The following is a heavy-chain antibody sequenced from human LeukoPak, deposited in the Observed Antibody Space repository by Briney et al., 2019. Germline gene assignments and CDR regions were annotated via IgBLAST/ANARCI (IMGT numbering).Heavy chain of an antibody. D-gene: IGHD6-25*01. CDR2: INSDGSST. CDR3: ASIQRRVL. Sequence: GGSLRLSCAASGFTFSSYWMHWVRQAPGQGLVWVSHINSDGSSTSYADSVKGRFTISRDNAKNTLYLQMNSLRAEDTAVYYCASIQRRVLWGQGTLVTVSS. J-gene: IGHJ4*02. CDR1: GFTFSSYW. V-gene: IGHV3-74*01.